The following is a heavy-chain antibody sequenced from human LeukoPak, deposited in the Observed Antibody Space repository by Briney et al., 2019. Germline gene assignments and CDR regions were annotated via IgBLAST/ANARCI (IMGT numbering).Heavy chain of an antibody. CDR3: ARTNTVYGDFDY. V-gene: IGHV3-53*01. Sequence: GGSLRLSCAASGLTVTDNYFSWVRQAPGKGLEWVSVVFPDGRTYHADSVKGRFTISRDRPKNTLLLQMNSLRADDTALYHCARTNTVYGDFDYWGQGILVTVSS. CDR1: GLTVTDNY. CDR2: VFPDGRT. D-gene: IGHD2/OR15-2a*01. J-gene: IGHJ4*02.